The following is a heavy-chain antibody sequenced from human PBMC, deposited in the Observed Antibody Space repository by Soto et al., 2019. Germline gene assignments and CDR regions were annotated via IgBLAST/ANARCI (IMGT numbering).Heavy chain of an antibody. CDR3: AREDGVVGSSSAFDH. J-gene: IGHJ4*02. CDR2: INGRSNYV. CDR1: GFTFSIYT. D-gene: IGHD1-26*01. Sequence: EVQVVESGGGLVKPGGSLRLSCVFSGFTFSIYTMNWVRQAPGKGLEWVSSINGRSNYVYYADSVKGRFTISRDNAKNTLNMQMNRLRAEDTAIYYCAREDGVVGSSSAFDHWGLGTLVTVSS. V-gene: IGHV3-21*01.